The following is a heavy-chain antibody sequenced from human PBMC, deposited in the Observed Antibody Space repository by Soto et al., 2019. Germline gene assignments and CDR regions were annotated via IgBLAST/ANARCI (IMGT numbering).Heavy chain of an antibody. D-gene: IGHD3-22*01. CDR3: AGTYYYDSSGFPNWFDP. CDR1: GGSFNGYH. Sequence: QVQLQQWGAGLLKPSETLSLTCAVYGGSFNGYHWSWIRQPPGKGLEWIGEINHSGSTNYNPSLKSRATISVDTSKNQFSLKLSSVTAADTAVYYCAGTYYYDSSGFPNWFDPWGQGTLVTVSS. J-gene: IGHJ5*02. V-gene: IGHV4-34*01. CDR2: INHSGST.